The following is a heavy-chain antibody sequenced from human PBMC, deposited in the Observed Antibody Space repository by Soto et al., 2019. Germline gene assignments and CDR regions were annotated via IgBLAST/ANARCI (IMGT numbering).Heavy chain of an antibody. CDR2: ISAYNGNT. J-gene: IGHJ4*02. D-gene: IGHD2-2*01. CDR1: GYTFTSYG. CDR3: AREARDIVAVPAAIDYVSYFDY. V-gene: IGHV1-18*01. Sequence: SVKVSCKASGYTFTSYGIIWVRQAPGQGLEWMGWISAYNGNTNYAQKLQGRVTMTTDTSTSTAYMELRSLRSDDTAVYYCAREARDIVAVPAAIDYVSYFDYWGQGTLVTVSS.